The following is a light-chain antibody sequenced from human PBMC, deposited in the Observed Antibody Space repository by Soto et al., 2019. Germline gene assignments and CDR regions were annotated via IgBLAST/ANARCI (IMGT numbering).Light chain of an antibody. CDR2: GNS. V-gene: IGLV1-40*01. CDR3: QSYDSSLTGSKV. Sequence: PSVSGAPGQRVTISCTGSSSNIGAGYDVHWYQQLPGTAPKLLIYGNSNRPSGVPDRFSGSKSGTSASLAITGLQAEDEDDYYCQSYDSSLTGSKVFGTGTKLTVL. J-gene: IGLJ1*01. CDR1: SSNIGAGYD.